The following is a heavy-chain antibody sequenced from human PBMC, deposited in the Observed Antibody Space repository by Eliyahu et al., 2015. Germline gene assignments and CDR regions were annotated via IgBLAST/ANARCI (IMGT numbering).Heavy chain of an antibody. D-gene: IGHD2-15*01. Sequence: GQGLEWMGWISAYNGNTNYAQKLQGRVTMTTDTSTSTAYMELRSLRSDDTAVYYCARDYSPTYYYYYGMDVWGKGTTVTVSS. CDR2: ISAYNGNT. V-gene: IGHV1-18*01. CDR3: ARDYSPTYYYYYGMDV. J-gene: IGHJ6*04.